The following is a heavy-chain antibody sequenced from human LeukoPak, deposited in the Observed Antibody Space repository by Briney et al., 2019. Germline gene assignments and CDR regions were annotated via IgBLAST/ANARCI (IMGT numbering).Heavy chain of an antibody. D-gene: IGHD2-21*02. CDR3: ARGGGGDLTH. J-gene: IGHJ4*02. V-gene: IGHV1-69*04. Sequence: GASVKVSCKASGGTFSSYAISWVRQAPGQGLEWMGRIIPILGIANYAQKFQGRVTITADKSTSTAYTELSSLRSEDTAVYYCARGGGGDLTHWGQGTLVTVSS. CDR1: GGTFSSYA. CDR2: IIPILGIA.